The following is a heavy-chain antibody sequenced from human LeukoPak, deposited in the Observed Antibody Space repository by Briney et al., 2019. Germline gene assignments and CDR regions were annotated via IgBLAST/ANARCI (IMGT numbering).Heavy chain of an antibody. D-gene: IGHD3-10*01. CDR1: GGSISSYY. J-gene: IGHJ5*02. CDR3: ARHYGSGMDYFDP. CDR2: IHYSGGIT. V-gene: IGHV4-59*08. Sequence: PSETLSLTCTVSGGSISSYYWSWIRQPPGKGLEWIGYIHYSGGITYYNPSLKSRVTISVDTSKNQCSLKLTSVTAADTAVYYCARHYGSGMDYFDPWGQGTLVTVSS.